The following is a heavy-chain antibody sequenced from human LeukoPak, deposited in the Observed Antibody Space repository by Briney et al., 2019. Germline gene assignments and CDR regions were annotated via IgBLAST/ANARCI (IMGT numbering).Heavy chain of an antibody. CDR1: GFTFSSYC. Sequence: PGGSLRLSCAASGFTFSSYCMHWVRQAPGKGLEWVAVIWYDGSNKYYADSGKRRFTISRENSKNTPYLQMNSSRAEDTAVYYRAKRAGGKYYPSSYYYYMDVWGKGTTVTVSS. V-gene: IGHV3-33*06. CDR2: IWYDGSNK. CDR3: AKRAGGKYYPSSYYYYMDV. D-gene: IGHD1-26*01. J-gene: IGHJ6*03.